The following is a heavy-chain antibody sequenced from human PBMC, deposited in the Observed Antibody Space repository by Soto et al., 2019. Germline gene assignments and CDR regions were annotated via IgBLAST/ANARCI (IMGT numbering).Heavy chain of an antibody. D-gene: IGHD3-3*01. Sequence: ASVKVSCKASGYTFTSYDINWVRQATGQGLEWMGWMNPNSGNTGYAQKFQGRVTMTRNTSISTAYMELSSLRSEDTAVYYCAREYNDVWSGYYHNWFDPWGQRTLVAVSS. CDR2: MNPNSGNT. J-gene: IGHJ5*02. CDR1: GYTFTSYD. CDR3: AREYNDVWSGYYHNWFDP. V-gene: IGHV1-8*01.